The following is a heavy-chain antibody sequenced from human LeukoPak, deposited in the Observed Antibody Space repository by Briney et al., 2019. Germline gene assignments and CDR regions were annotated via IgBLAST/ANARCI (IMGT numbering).Heavy chain of an antibody. CDR3: ARQGDYDILTGYYSLGHMDV. V-gene: IGHV3-53*04. D-gene: IGHD3-9*01. J-gene: IGHJ6*02. CDR1: GFTLSSNY. Sequence: GGSLRLSRAASGFTLSSNYMSWVRQAPGKGLEWVSVIYSGGSTYYADSVKGRFTISRHNSKNTLYLQMNSLRAEDTAVYYCARQGDYDILTGYYSLGHMDVWGQGTTVTVSS. CDR2: IYSGGST.